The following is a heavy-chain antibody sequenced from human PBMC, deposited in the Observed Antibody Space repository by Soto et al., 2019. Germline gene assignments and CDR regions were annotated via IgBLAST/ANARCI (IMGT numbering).Heavy chain of an antibody. V-gene: IGHV4-31*03. CDR1: GGSISSGGYY. CDR3: ARSATVDFDY. D-gene: IGHD4-17*01. Sequence: PSETLSLTCTVSGGSISSGGYYWSWIRQHPGKGLEWIGYIYYSGSTYYNPSLKSRVTISVDTSKNQFSLKLSSVTAADTAVYYCARSATVDFDYWGQGTLVTVSS. CDR2: IYYSGST. J-gene: IGHJ4*02.